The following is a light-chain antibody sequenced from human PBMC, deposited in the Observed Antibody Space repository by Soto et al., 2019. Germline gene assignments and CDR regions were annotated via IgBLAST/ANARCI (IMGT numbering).Light chain of an antibody. CDR1: RDDIGAYDY. Sequence: QSVLTQPASVSGSPGQSITISCAGTRDDIGAYDYVSWYQQHPGNAPKHLFXXXXXXXXGFSDRFSGSKSGNTASLTISGLQAEDEADYYCNSYTNSSAVVFGGGTKVTVL. CDR2: XXX. J-gene: IGLJ2*01. V-gene: IGLV2-14*03. CDR3: NSYTNSSAVV.